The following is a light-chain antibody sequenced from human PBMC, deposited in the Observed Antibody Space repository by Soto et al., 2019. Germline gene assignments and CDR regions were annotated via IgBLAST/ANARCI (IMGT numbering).Light chain of an antibody. CDR1: SSDVGGYNY. V-gene: IGLV2-14*03. J-gene: IGLJ2*01. CDR2: DVS. Sequence: QSVLTQPASVSGSPGQSITISCTGTSSDVGGYNYVSWYQHHPGKAPKLMIYDVSDRPSGVSNRFSGSKSGNTASLTISALQAEDEADYYCSSYISSSAVVFGGGTKLTVL. CDR3: SSYISSSAVV.